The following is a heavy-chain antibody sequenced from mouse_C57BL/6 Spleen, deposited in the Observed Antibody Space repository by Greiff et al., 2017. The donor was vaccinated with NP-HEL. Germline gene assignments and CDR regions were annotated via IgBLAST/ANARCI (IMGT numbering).Heavy chain of an antibody. J-gene: IGHJ2*01. V-gene: IGHV5-4*01. CDR1: GFTFSSYA. CDR3: AREAKGGYFDY. Sequence: DVQLVESGGGLVKPGGSLKLSCAASGFTFSSYAMSWVRQTPEKRLEWVATISDGGSYTYYPDNVKGRFTISRDNAKNNLYLQMSHLKSEDTAMYYCAREAKGGYFDYWGQGTTLTVSS. D-gene: IGHD1-1*02. CDR2: ISDGGSYT.